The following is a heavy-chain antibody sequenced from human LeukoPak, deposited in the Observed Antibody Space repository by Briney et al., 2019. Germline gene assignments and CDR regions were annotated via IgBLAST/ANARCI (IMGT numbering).Heavy chain of an antibody. CDR3: ARQMDTAMVTGHYYYYMDV. CDR2: IYYSGST. V-gene: IGHV4-59*08. D-gene: IGHD5-18*01. Sequence: SETLSLTCTVSGGSISRYYWIWIRQPPGEGLEWIGYIYYSGSTNYNPSLKSRVTISVDTSKNQFSLKLSSVTAADTAVYYCARQMDTAMVTGHYYYYMDVWGKGTTVTVSS. CDR1: GGSISRYY. J-gene: IGHJ6*03.